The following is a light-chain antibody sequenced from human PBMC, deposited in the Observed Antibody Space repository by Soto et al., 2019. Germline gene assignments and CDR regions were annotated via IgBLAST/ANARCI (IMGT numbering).Light chain of an antibody. CDR3: QQYNSWTLIS. CDR1: QSISGN. CDR2: AAS. J-gene: IGKJ5*01. Sequence: ELMMTQSPATLSVSPGERATLSCRASQSISGNIAWYQQKPGQAPRLLIYAASIRDSGIPARFSGTGFGREFTLSISSLRSEDSAVYYCQQYNSWTLISFGQGTRLEIK. V-gene: IGKV3-15*01.